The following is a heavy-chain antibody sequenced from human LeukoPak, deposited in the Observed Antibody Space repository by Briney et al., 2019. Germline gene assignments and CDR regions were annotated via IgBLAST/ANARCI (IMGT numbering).Heavy chain of an antibody. Sequence: SETLSLTCAVSAGSITTTNFDCAWIRQPPGQGLEWIATISSSGKSYYNPYLMSRVTVSVDTSKNQFSLDVTSVTATDTGLFYCARFKGGTGFDYWGRGILVIVS. J-gene: IGHJ4*02. V-gene: IGHV4-39*01. CDR3: ARFKGGTGFDY. CDR2: ISSSGKS. D-gene: IGHD1-26*01. CDR1: AGSITTTNFD.